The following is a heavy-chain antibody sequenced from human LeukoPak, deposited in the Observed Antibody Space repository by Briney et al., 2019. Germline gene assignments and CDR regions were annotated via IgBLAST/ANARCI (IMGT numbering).Heavy chain of an antibody. CDR1: GFTFSSYA. Sequence: PGGSLRLSCAASGFTFSSYAMSWVRQAPGKGLEWVSAISGSGGSTYYADSVKGRFTISRDNSKNTLYLQMNSLRAEDTAVYYCASGEASGYFYYFDYWGQGTLVTVSS. J-gene: IGHJ4*02. CDR2: ISGSGGST. CDR3: ASGEASGYFYYFDY. D-gene: IGHD3-22*01. V-gene: IGHV3-23*01.